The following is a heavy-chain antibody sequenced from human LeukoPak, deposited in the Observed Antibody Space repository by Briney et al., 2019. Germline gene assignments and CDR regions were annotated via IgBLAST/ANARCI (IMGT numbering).Heavy chain of an antibody. D-gene: IGHD3-10*01. CDR1: GYSIIRGYY. J-gene: IGHJ4*02. CDR2: IYHTGST. V-gene: IGHV4-38-2*01. Sequence: SETLSLTCGVSGYSIIRGYYWAWIRQPPGKGLEWIGTIYHTGSTYYTPSLGSRVTISVDTSKNEFSLNLNSVTAADTAVYYCARAGWIITSGIDSWGQEALVTVSS. CDR3: ARAGWIITSGIDS.